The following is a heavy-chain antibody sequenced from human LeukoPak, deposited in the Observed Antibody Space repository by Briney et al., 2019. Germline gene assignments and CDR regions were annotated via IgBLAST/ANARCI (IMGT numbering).Heavy chain of an antibody. CDR1: GFTFDDYA. J-gene: IGHJ5*02. Sequence: GGSLRLSCAASGFTFDDYAMHWVRQAPGKGLEGVSGISWNSGSIGYADFVKGRFTISRDNAKNSLYLQMNSLRAEDTALYYCAKDQGYYYGSGSFGWFDPWGQGTLVTVSS. V-gene: IGHV3-9*01. D-gene: IGHD3-10*01. CDR2: ISWNSGSI. CDR3: AKDQGYYYGSGSFGWFDP.